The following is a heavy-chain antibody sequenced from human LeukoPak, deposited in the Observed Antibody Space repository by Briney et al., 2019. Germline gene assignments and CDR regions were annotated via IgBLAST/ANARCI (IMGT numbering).Heavy chain of an antibody. V-gene: IGHV3-21*01. CDR3: AREVATVTREAFDI. CDR1: GFTFSSYA. J-gene: IGHJ3*02. CDR2: ISSSSSYI. Sequence: PGGSLRLSCAASGFTFSSYAMSWVRQAPGKGLEWVSSISSSSSYIYYADSVKGRFTISRDNAKNSLYLQMNSLRAEDTAVYYCAREVATVTREAFDIWGQGTMVTVSS. D-gene: IGHD4-17*01.